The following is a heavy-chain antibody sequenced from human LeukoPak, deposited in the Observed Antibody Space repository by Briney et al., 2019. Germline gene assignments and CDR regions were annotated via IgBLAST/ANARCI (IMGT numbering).Heavy chain of an antibody. CDR2: IYPGDSDT. D-gene: IGHD2-2*01. CDR3: ARRCSSNSCPFEY. J-gene: IGHJ4*02. Sequence: GESLQISCEGSGYSFTSYWIGWVRQMPGKGLEWMGIIYPGDSDTRYSPSFQGQVTISADKSISTAYLQWSSLKASDTAVYYCARRCSSNSCPFEYWGQGTLVTVSS. CDR1: GYSFTSYW. V-gene: IGHV5-51*01.